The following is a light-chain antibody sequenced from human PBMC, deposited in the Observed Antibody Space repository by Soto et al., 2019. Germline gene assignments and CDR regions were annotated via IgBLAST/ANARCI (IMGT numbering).Light chain of an antibody. Sequence: DIVMTQSPATLSLSPGERATLSCRASQSVSSYLAWYQQKPGQAPRLLIYDASNRATGIPARFSGSGSGTDFTLIISSLEPEDFAVYYCQQRSNWPRYTFGQGTKLEIK. CDR1: QSVSSY. CDR3: QQRSNWPRYT. V-gene: IGKV3-11*01. CDR2: DAS. J-gene: IGKJ2*01.